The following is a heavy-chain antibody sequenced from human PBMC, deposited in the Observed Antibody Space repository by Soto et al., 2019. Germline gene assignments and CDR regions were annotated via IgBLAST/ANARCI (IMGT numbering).Heavy chain of an antibody. D-gene: IGHD4-17*01. V-gene: IGHV3-15*07. CDR3: TGGHYGD. Sequence: EVHLVESGGGLVKPGGSLRLSCAASAFTLSNAYMSWVRQAPGKGLEWVGHIKSKTDGGTTDYAAPVKGRFTISRDDSKNTLYLQMNSLKTEDTAVYYCTGGHYGDWGQGTLVTVSS. J-gene: IGHJ4*02. CDR2: IKSKTDGGTT. CDR1: AFTLSNAY.